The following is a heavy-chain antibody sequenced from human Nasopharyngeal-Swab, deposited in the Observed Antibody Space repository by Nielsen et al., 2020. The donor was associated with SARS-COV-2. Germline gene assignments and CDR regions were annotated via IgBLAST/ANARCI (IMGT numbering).Heavy chain of an antibody. CDR3: AKHWHTTKTNFDY. Sequence: GESLKISCAASGFTFSTFAMSWVRQAPGKGLEWVSGISGSGGGTYYADSVKGRFTISRDKSKNTLFLQMNSLRAEDTAVYYCAKHWHTTKTNFDYWGQGTLVNVSS. CDR1: GFTFSTFA. V-gene: IGHV3-23*01. CDR2: ISGSGGGT. D-gene: IGHD1-1*01. J-gene: IGHJ4*02.